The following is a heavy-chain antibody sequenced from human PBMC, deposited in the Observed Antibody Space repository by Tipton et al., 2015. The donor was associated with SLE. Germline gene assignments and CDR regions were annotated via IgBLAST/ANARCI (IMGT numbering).Heavy chain of an antibody. J-gene: IGHJ4*02. CDR1: GVSISSSY. D-gene: IGHD1-26*01. CDR2: IYSSGSS. Sequence: TLSLTCTVSGVSISSSYWSWIRQPAGKGLEWIGRIYSSGSSNYNPALKSRVTMSVDTSKNQFSLKVNSVTAADTAVYYCARSESYYSALTYWGQGTLVTVSS. V-gene: IGHV4-4*07. CDR3: ARSESYYSALTY.